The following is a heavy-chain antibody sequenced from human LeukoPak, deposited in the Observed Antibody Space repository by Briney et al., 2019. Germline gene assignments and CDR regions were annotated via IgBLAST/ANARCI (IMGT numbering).Heavy chain of an antibody. V-gene: IGHV4-59*08. D-gene: IGHD3-16*01. CDR1: GGSISNYY. J-gene: IGHJ4*02. CDR2: IYYSGST. CDR3: ARIEGDNSLDY. Sequence: SETLSLTCTVSGGSISNYYWSWMRQPPGKGLEWIGSIYYSGSTNYNPSLKSRVTISVDTSKNQFSLKLSSVTAADTAVYYCARIEGDNSLDYWGQGTLVTVSS.